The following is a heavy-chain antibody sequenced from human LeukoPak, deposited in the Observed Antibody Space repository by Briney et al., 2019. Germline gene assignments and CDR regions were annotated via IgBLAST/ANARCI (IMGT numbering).Heavy chain of an antibody. CDR3: ARDLSDYYGSGSYRPIDAFDI. CDR2: INHSGSP. J-gene: IGHJ3*02. V-gene: IGHV4-34*01. D-gene: IGHD3-10*01. Sequence: SETLSLTCAVYGGSFSGYYWSWIRQPPGKGLEWIGEINHSGSPNYNLSLKSRVTISIDTSKNQFSLKLSPVTAADTAVYYCARDLSDYYGSGSYRPIDAFDIWGQGTMVTVSS. CDR1: GGSFSGYY.